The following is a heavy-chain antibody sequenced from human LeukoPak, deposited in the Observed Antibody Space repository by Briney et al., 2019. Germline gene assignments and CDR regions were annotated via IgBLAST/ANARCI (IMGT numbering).Heavy chain of an antibody. CDR1: GFTFSSYA. Sequence: GGSLRLSCVASGFTFSSYAMTWVRQAPGKGLEWVSGISGSSGRAYYADSVKGRFTISRDNSKNTLYLQMNGLRAEDTAVYYCAKSGYNRFDYWGQGTLVTVSS. J-gene: IGHJ4*02. V-gene: IGHV3-23*01. CDR3: AKSGYNRFDY. D-gene: IGHD5-24*01. CDR2: ISGSSGRA.